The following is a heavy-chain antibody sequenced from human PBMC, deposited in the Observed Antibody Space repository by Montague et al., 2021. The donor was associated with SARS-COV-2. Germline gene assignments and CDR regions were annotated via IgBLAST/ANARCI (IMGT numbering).Heavy chain of an antibody. V-gene: IGHV4-34*01. CDR1: GGSFSTYS. D-gene: IGHD3-10*01. Sequence: SETLSLTCAVHGGSFSTYSWNWIRQPPGKGLEWIGEIHHGGSTHYNPSLKSRVTISADTSKNQFSLKLTSVAAADTAVYYCARLGDGVVPSPILGVGPYYSYYYRDVWGKGTTVTVSS. CDR3: ARLGDGVVPSPILGVGPYYSYYYRDV. J-gene: IGHJ6*03. CDR2: IHHGGST.